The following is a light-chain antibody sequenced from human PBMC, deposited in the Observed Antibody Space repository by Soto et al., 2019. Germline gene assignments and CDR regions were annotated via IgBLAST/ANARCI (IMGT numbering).Light chain of an antibody. V-gene: IGLV1-40*01. CDR1: SSNIGAGYD. Sequence: QAVVTQPPSVSGAPGQRVTISCTGSSSNIGAGYDLHWYQQFPGTAPKLLINGNRNRPSGVPDRFSGSRSGTSASLAITGLQAEDEADYYCQSYDSSLSEVVFGGGTKLTVL. J-gene: IGLJ2*01. CDR3: QSYDSSLSEVV. CDR2: GNR.